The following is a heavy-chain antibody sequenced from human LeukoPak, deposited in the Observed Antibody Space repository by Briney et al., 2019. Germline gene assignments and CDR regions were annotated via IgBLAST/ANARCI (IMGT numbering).Heavy chain of an antibody. Sequence: GESLKISCKASGYSFTSYCINWVRQVSGKGLEWMGRIEPCDSYTKFSRFFQGHVTISGDKSISTAYLQWSSLKASDTAMYYCARNRGYCSSTSCSADDAFDIWGQGTMVTVSS. V-gene: IGHV5-10-1*01. CDR1: GYSFTSYC. CDR2: IEPCDSYT. CDR3: ARNRGYCSSTSCSADDAFDI. D-gene: IGHD2-2*01. J-gene: IGHJ3*02.